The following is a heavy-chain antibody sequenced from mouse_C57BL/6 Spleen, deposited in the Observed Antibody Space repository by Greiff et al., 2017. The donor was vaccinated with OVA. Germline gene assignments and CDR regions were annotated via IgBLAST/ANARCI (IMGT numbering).Heavy chain of an antibody. D-gene: IGHD2-5*01. CDR1: GYTFTSYW. J-gene: IGHJ1*03. CDR2: INPSNGGT. Sequence: QVQLQQPGTELVKPGASVKLSCKASGYTFTSYWMHWVKQRPGQGLEWIGNINPSNGGTNYNEKFKSKATLTVDKSSSTAYMQLSSLTSEGSAVYYCARNDHYSNYYWYFDVWGTGTTVTVSS. CDR3: ARNDHYSNYYWYFDV. V-gene: IGHV1-53*01.